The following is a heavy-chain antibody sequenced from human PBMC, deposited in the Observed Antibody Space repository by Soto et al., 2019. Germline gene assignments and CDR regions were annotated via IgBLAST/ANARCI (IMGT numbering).Heavy chain of an antibody. CDR1: GFTFGSYS. CDR3: ARDSGYYVDY. J-gene: IGHJ4*02. CDR2: ISSSSTI. Sequence: GGSLRLSCAASGFTFGSYSMNWVRQAPGKGLEWVSYISSSSTIYYADSVKGRFTISRDNAENSLYLQMNSLRAEDTAVYYCARDSGYYVDYWGQGTLVTVSS. D-gene: IGHD3-22*01. V-gene: IGHV3-48*01.